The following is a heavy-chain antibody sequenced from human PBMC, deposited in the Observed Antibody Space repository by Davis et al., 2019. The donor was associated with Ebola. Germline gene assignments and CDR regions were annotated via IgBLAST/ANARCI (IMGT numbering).Heavy chain of an antibody. D-gene: IGHD3-22*01. CDR1: GGSFSGYY. J-gene: IGHJ6*02. CDR3: ARGSYYDTGGYYRGYYYFGMDV. V-gene: IGHV4-34*01. Sequence: SQTLSLTCAVYGGSFSGYYWNWIRQPPGKGLEWIGEISHSGSTNYNPSLKSRVTISMDTSKNQFSLRLSSVTAADTAVYYCARGSYYDTGGYYRGYYYFGMDVWGQGTTVTVSS. CDR2: ISHSGST.